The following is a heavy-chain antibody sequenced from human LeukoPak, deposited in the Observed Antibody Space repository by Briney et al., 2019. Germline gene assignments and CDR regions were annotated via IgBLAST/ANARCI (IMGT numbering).Heavy chain of an antibody. D-gene: IGHD3-22*01. V-gene: IGHV4-59*01. CDR2: IYYSGST. CDR3: ARGGYYDSSGYYKFDY. J-gene: IGHJ4*02. CDR1: GGSISSYY. Sequence: PSETLSLTCTVSGGSISSYYWSWIRQPPGKGLEWMGYIYYSGSTNYNPSLKSRVTISVDTSKNQFSLQLSSVTAADTAVYYCARGGYYDSSGYYKFDYWGQGTLVTVSS.